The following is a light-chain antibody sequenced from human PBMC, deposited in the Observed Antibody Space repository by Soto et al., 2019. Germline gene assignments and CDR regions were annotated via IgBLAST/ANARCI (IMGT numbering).Light chain of an antibody. CDR1: QSVSSSY. V-gene: IGKV3-20*01. J-gene: IGKJ2*01. CDR2: GAS. CDR3: QQYDNSPPYT. Sequence: EIVLTQSPCTLSLSPGERATLSCRASQSVSSSYLAWYQQKPGQAPRLLIYGASSRATGIPDRFSGSGSGTDFTITISRLEPEDFAVYYCQQYDNSPPYTFGQGTKLEIK.